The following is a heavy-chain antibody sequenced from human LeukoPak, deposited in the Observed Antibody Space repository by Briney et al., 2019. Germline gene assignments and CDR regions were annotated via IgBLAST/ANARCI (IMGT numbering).Heavy chain of an antibody. CDR1: GGTFSSYT. CDR3: ARDFSYSSRNWFDP. Sequence: ASVKVSCKASGGTFSSYTISWVRQAPGQGLEWMGGIIPIFGTANYAQKFQGRVTITADESTSTAYMELSSLGSEDTAVYYCARDFSYSSRNWFDPWGQGTLVTVSS. CDR2: IIPIFGTA. V-gene: IGHV1-69*13. J-gene: IGHJ5*02. D-gene: IGHD6-13*01.